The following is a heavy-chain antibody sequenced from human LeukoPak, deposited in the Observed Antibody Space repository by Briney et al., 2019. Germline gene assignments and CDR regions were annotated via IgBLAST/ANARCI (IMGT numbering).Heavy chain of an antibody. CDR2: IKSKTDGGTT. D-gene: IGHD2-15*01. V-gene: IGHV3-15*01. Sequence: PGGSLRLSCAASGFTFRSCELSWVRQAPGKGLEWVGRIKSKTDGGTTDYAAPVKGRFTISRDDSKNTLYLQMNSLKTEDTAVYYCTTDLRRVAWGQGTLVTVSS. J-gene: IGHJ4*02. CDR1: GFTFRSCE. CDR3: TTDLRRVA.